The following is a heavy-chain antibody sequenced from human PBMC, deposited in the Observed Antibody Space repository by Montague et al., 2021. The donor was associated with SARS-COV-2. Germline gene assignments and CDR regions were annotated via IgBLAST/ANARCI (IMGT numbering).Heavy chain of an antibody. Sequence: SLRLSCAASGFTFSSYSMNWVRQTPGKGLEWVSYISSSSSTIYYADSVKGRFTISRDNAKNSLYLQMNSLRVEDTAVYYCVRGGACSGGKCNGGARDWGQGTLVTVSS. D-gene: IGHD2-15*01. J-gene: IGHJ4*02. CDR3: VRGGACSGGKCNGGARD. CDR1: GFTFSSYS. CDR2: ISSSSSTI. V-gene: IGHV3-48*01.